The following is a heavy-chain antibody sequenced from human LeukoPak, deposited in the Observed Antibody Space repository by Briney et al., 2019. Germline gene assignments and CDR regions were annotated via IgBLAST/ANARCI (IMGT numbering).Heavy chain of an antibody. V-gene: IGHV3-23*01. Sequence: GGSLRLSCAASGFTFSSYAMSWVRQAPGKGLEWVSAISGSGGSTYYADSVKGRFTISRDNSKNTLYLQVNSLRAEDTAVYYCAKGRDIVVVVAATLVYWGQGTLVTVSS. D-gene: IGHD2-15*01. J-gene: IGHJ4*02. CDR1: GFTFSSYA. CDR3: AKGRDIVVVVAATLVY. CDR2: ISGSGGST.